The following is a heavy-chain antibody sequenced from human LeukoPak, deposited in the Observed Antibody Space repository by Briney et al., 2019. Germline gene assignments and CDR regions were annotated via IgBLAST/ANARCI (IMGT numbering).Heavy chain of an antibody. Sequence: ASVKVSCKASGYTFTGYYMHWVRQAPGQGLEWMGWINPDSGGTKSAQKFQGRVTMTRDTSVSAAYMELSRLRSDDTAVYYCATHGSGKEGFDYWGQGTLVTVSS. D-gene: IGHD3-10*01. CDR3: ATHGSGKEGFDY. J-gene: IGHJ4*02. CDR1: GYTFTGYY. V-gene: IGHV1-2*02. CDR2: INPDSGGT.